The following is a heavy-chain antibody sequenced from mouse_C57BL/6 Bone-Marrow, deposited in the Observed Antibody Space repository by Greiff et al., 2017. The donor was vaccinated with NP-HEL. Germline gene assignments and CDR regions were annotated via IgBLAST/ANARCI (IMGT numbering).Heavy chain of an antibody. CDR1: GFSFNTYA. CDR3: VRQRGVLAMDY. Sequence: EVQLVESGGGLVQPKGSLKLSCAASGFSFNTYAMNWVRQAPGKGLEWVARIRSKSNNYATYYADSVKDRFTISSDDSESMLYLQMNNLKTEDTAMYYCVRQRGVLAMDYWGQGTSVTVSS. CDR2: IRSKSNNYAT. J-gene: IGHJ4*01. V-gene: IGHV10-1*01.